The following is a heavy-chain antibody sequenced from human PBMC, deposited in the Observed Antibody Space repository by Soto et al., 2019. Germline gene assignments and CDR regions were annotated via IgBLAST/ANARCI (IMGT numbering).Heavy chain of an antibody. CDR3: AKANAYYDFWSGYINWFDP. D-gene: IGHD3-3*01. CDR1: GFTFISYA. Sequence: GGSLRLSCAASGFTFISYAMSWVRQAPWKGLEWVPAISGSGGSTYYADSVKGRFTISRDNSKNTLYLQMNSLRAEDTAVYYCAKANAYYDFWSGYINWFDPWGQGTLVTVSS. V-gene: IGHV3-23*01. J-gene: IGHJ5*02. CDR2: ISGSGGST.